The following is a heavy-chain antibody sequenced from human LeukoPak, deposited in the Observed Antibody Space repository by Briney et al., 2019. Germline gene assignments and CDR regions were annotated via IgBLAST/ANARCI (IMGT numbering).Heavy chain of an antibody. Sequence: SETLSLTCTVSGGSISSGSYYWSWIRQPAGKGLEWIGRIYASGSTNYNPSLKSRVTISVDTSKNQFSLKLSSVTAADTAVYHCARTPANYYGSGSYSSRGYWGQGTLVTVSS. V-gene: IGHV4-61*02. D-gene: IGHD3-10*01. J-gene: IGHJ4*02. CDR1: GGSISSGSYY. CDR3: ARTPANYYGSGSYSSRGY. CDR2: IYASGST.